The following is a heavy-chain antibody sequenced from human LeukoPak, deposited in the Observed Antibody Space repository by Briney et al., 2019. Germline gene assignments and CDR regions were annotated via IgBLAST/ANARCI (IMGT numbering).Heavy chain of an antibody. CDR3: ARSPLLRYFGWLLSPHIFDY. J-gene: IGHJ4*02. CDR2: IYYSGST. D-gene: IGHD3-9*01. Sequence: PSETLSLTCTVSGGSISSSSYYWGWVRQPPGKGLEWIESIYYSGSTYYNPSLKSRVAISVDTSKNQFSLKLSSVTAADTAVYYCARSPLLRYFGWLLSPHIFDYWGQGTLVTVSS. CDR1: GGSISSSSYY. V-gene: IGHV4-39*01.